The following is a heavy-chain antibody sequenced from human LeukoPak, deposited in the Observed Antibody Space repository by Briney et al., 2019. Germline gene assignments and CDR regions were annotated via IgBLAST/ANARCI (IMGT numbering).Heavy chain of an antibody. Sequence: SETLSLTCTVSGGSISSSSYYWGWIRQPLGKGLEWIGSIYYSGSTYYNPSLKSRVTISVDTSKNQFSLKLTSVTAADTAVYYCARGGKWLYYFDYWGQGTLVTVSS. D-gene: IGHD6-19*01. CDR2: IYYSGST. CDR3: ARGGKWLYYFDY. J-gene: IGHJ4*02. V-gene: IGHV4-39*07. CDR1: GGSISSSSYY.